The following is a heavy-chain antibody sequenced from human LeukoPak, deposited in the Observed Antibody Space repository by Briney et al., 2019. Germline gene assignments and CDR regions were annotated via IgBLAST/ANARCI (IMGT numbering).Heavy chain of an antibody. D-gene: IGHD3-3*01. CDR3: ARGRFLEWLLLYFDY. Sequence: PSETLSLTCAVYGGSFSGYYWSWIRQPPGKGLEWIGEINHSGSTNYNPSLKSRVTISVDTSKNQFSLKLSSVTAADTAVYYCARGRFLEWLLLYFDYWGQGTLVTVSS. V-gene: IGHV4-34*01. J-gene: IGHJ4*02. CDR2: INHSGST. CDR1: GGSFSGYY.